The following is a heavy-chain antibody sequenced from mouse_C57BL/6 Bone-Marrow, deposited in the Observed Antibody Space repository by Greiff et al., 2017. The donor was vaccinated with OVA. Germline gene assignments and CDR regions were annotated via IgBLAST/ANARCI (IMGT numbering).Heavy chain of an antibody. CDR2: ISSGGDYI. CDR3: TREGYYGTLDY. Sequence: EVQVVESGEGLVKPGGSLKLSCAASGFTFSSYAMSWVRQTPEKRLEWVAYISSGGDYIYYADTVKGRFTISRDNARNTLYLQMSSLKSEDTAMYYCTREGYYGTLDYWGQGTTLTVSS. CDR1: GFTFSSYA. V-gene: IGHV5-9-1*02. D-gene: IGHD1-1*01. J-gene: IGHJ2*01.